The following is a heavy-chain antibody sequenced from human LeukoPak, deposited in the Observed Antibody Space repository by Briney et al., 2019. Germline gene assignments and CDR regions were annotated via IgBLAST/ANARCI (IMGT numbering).Heavy chain of an antibody. V-gene: IGHV3-21*04. CDR1: GFTFSSYE. CDR3: ARGGGGSWYGTVDY. Sequence: GGSLRLSCAASGFTFSSYEMNWVRQAPGKGLEWVSSISSNSRHIYYADSMRGRFTISRDNAKNSLYLQMNSLKPEDTAMYYCARGGGGSWYGTVDYWGQGTLVTVSS. CDR2: ISSNSRHI. J-gene: IGHJ4*02. D-gene: IGHD6-13*01.